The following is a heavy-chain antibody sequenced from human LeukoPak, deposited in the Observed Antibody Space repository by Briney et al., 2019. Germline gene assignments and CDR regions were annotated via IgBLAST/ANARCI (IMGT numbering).Heavy chain of an antibody. Sequence: PGGSLRLSCAASGFTFSSYGMHWVRQAPGKGLEWVAFIRYDGSNKYYADSVKGRFAISRDNSKNTLYLQMNSLRSEDTAVYYCASTLAYCSGGSCPFDYWGKGTLVTVPS. CDR1: GFTFSSYG. J-gene: IGHJ4*02. CDR2: IRYDGSNK. D-gene: IGHD2-15*01. CDR3: ASTLAYCSGGSCPFDY. V-gene: IGHV3-30*02.